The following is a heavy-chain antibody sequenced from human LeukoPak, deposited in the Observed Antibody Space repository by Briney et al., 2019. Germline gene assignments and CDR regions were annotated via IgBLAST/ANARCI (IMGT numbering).Heavy chain of an antibody. V-gene: IGHV3-30*04. CDR1: GFTFSSYA. CDR2: ISYDGRNK. CDR3: ASPYYDSSGYYSYFDY. J-gene: IGHJ4*02. D-gene: IGHD3-22*01. Sequence: GGSLRLSCAASGFTFSSYAMHWVRQAPGKGLEGVAVISYDGRNKYYADSVKGRFTISRDNSKNTLYLQMNSLRAEDTAVYYCASPYYDSSGYYSYFDYWGQGTLVTVSS.